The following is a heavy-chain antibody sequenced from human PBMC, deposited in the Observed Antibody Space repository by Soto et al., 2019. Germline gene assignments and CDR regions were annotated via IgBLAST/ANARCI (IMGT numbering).Heavy chain of an antibody. CDR2: ITGTGSST. D-gene: IGHD3-9*01. V-gene: IGHV3-23*01. J-gene: IGHJ4*02. Sequence: GGSLRLSCAVSGFTFLNYAMSWVRQAPGKGLEWVAGITGTGSSTSYSDSVRGRFTISRDNSKNTLYLLMNSLRAEDTAVYWCAKTPNSRLLNSWGQGALVTVSS. CDR3: AKTPNSRLLNS. CDR1: GFTFLNYA.